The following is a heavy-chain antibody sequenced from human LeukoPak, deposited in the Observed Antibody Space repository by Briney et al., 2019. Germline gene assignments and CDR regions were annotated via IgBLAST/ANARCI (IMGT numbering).Heavy chain of an antibody. J-gene: IGHJ4*02. Sequence: SETLSLTCTVSGGSIIGHWWSWIRQPPGKGLEWIGDIFYSGGSTNYNPSLKSRLTMSLDTSKNQFSLKLTSVTAADTAMYYCARRNTADASIDFWGQGTLVSASS. CDR1: GGSIIGHW. CDR2: IFYSGGST. D-gene: IGHD2/OR15-2a*01. V-gene: IGHV4-59*08. CDR3: ARRNTADASIDF.